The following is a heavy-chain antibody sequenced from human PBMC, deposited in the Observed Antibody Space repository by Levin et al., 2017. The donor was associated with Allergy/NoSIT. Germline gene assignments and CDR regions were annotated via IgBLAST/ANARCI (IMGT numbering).Heavy chain of an antibody. CDR2: VYTSGYT. Sequence: SETLSLTCTVSGGSISSNSYYWSWIRQSAGKGLEWIGHVYTSGYTSYNPSLKSRVTMSIDTSKNQFSLKMSSVTAADTAVYYCAREIRYQYLQHWGQGTPVSVSS. CDR1: GGSISSNSYY. CDR3: AREIRYQYLQH. J-gene: IGHJ1*01. D-gene: IGHD2-2*01. V-gene: IGHV4-61*09.